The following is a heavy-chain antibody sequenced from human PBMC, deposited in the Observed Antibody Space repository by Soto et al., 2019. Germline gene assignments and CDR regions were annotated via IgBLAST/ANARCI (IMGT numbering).Heavy chain of an antibody. CDR3: AKDLGDYYDSSGYLTLDY. D-gene: IGHD3-22*01. CDR1: GFTFSSYA. CDR2: ISGSGGST. J-gene: IGHJ4*02. V-gene: IGHV3-23*01. Sequence: GGSLRLSCAASGFTFSSYAMSWVRQAPGKGLEWVSAISGSGGSTYYADSVKGRFTISRDNSKNTLYLQMNSLRAEDTAVYYCAKDLGDYYDSSGYLTLDYWGQGTLVTVSS.